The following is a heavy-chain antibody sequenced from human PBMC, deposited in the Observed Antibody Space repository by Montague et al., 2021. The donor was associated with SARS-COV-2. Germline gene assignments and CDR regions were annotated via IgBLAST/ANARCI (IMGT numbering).Heavy chain of an antibody. CDR2: QYYTGSN. V-gene: IGHV4-39*01. D-gene: IGHD3-10*01. J-gene: IGHJ3*02. CDR1: GGSVSSSSYY. CDR3: ARHITGSGNAFNI. Sequence: SETLSLTCTVSGGSVSSSSYYWCCIRHPPGKGLEWIGSQYYTGSNYYTPSLKGRVTISVDTSKNQFSLKLSSVTAADTAVYYCARHITGSGNAFNIWGQGTMVTVSS.